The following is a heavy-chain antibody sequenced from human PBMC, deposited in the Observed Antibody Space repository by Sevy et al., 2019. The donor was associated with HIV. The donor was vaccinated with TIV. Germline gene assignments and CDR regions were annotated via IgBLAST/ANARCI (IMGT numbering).Heavy chain of an antibody. CDR2: MRSKPFAGTT. V-gene: IGHV3-49*04. Sequence: GGSLRLSCTTSGFTVGEYAMNWVRQAPGKGLEWVGFMRSKPFAGTTEYAASVKGRFTISTDDSEASAHLQMNSLRTEDTGVYYCIRGRLLGYTAMVPDYWGQGTLVTVSS. CDR3: IRGRLLGYTAMVPDY. CDR1: GFTVGEYA. D-gene: IGHD5-18*01. J-gene: IGHJ4*02.